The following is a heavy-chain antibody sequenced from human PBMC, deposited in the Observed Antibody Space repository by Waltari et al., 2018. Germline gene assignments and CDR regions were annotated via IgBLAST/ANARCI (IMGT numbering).Heavy chain of an antibody. J-gene: IGHJ4*02. V-gene: IGHV3-21*02. Sequence: EVPLVESGGGLVKPGGSLRLSCATSGFIFSTYTIDWVRQAPGKGLEWFSGISSSSENIFYSDSVKGRFTISRDNANNLVYLQRNSLRAEDTALYYCARDWYGGVDYWGQGTQVTVSS. CDR1: GFIFSTYT. CDR3: ARDWYGGVDY. D-gene: IGHD2-8*02. CDR2: ISSSSENI.